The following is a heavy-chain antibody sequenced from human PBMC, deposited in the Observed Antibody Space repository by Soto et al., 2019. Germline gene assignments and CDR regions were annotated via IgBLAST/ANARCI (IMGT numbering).Heavy chain of an antibody. V-gene: IGHV5-51*01. Sequence: PGESLKISCKVSGYSFPSFWIDWVRQMPGKGLEWLGSIYPGDSETRYSPSFQGEVTISADKSITTAYLHWSSLRASDTATYYCVKQHPLDSRAWHNWGQGTLVTVSS. CDR3: VKQHPLDSRAWHN. D-gene: IGHD6-19*01. J-gene: IGHJ4*02. CDR1: GYSFPSFW. CDR2: IYPGDSET.